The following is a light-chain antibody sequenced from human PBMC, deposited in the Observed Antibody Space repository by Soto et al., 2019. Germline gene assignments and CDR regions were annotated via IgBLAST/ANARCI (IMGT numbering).Light chain of an antibody. CDR3: QQYQSYSET. J-gene: IGKJ1*01. CDR2: DAS. CDR1: QSVSTR. Sequence: DIQMTQSPSTLSASVGDRVTITCRASQSVSTRLAWYQQKPGKAPKLLIYDASSLQTGVPSRFSGSGSGAEFTLTISSLQPDDFATYYCQQYQSYSETFGHGTK. V-gene: IGKV1-5*01.